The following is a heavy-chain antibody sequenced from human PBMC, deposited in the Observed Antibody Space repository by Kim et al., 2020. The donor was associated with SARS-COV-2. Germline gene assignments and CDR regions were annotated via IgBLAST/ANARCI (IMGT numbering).Heavy chain of an antibody. CDR1: GFTFSSYS. Sequence: GGSLRLSCAASGFTFSSYSMNWVRQAPGKGLEWVSSISSSSYINYADSVKGRFTISRDDAKNSLFLQMNSLRAEDTAVYYCARERDGYNPVLDYWGQGTLVTVSS. J-gene: IGHJ4*02. D-gene: IGHD5-12*01. CDR2: ISSSSYI. V-gene: IGHV3-21*01. CDR3: ARERDGYNPVLDY.